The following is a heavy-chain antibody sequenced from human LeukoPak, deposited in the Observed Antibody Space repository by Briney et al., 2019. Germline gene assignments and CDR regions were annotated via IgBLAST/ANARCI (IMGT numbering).Heavy chain of an antibody. CDR3: ARDQEGFDY. J-gene: IGHJ4*02. Sequence: GASVKVSCKASGYTFTSYAMHWVRQAPGQRLEWMGWINAGNGNTKYSQKFQGRVIVSRDTSTSTVHMELSGLRSEDTAVYYCARDQEGFDYWGQGTLVTVSS. CDR2: INAGNGNT. V-gene: IGHV1-3*01. CDR1: GYTFTSYA.